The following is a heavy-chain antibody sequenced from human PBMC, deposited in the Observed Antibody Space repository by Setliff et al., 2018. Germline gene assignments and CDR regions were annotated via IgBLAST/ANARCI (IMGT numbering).Heavy chain of an antibody. V-gene: IGHV5-51*01. J-gene: IGHJ3*02. CDR2: IYPGDSDT. D-gene: IGHD1-26*01. CDR3: ASSSGSSSNDAFDI. CDR1: GYRFSSHW. Sequence: PGESLKISCKGSGYRFSSHWIGWVRQMPGKGLEWMGIIYPGDSDTRYSPSFQGQVTISAGKSISTAYLQWSSLKASDTAMYYCASSSGSSSNDAFDIWGQGTTVTVSS.